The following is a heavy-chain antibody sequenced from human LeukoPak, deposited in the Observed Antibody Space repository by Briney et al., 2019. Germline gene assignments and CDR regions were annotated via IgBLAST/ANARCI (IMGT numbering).Heavy chain of an antibody. CDR2: VHLDGRT. CDR3: ARGTGYSSSWYDY. J-gene: IGHJ4*02. V-gene: IGHV4-4*02. CDR1: GGSISSTNW. Sequence: SGILSLICGVSGGSISSTNWWTWIRQPPGKGLEWIGEVHLDGRTNYNPSLKSRVTISVDMSKIQFSLNLRSVTAADTAVYYCARGTGYSSSWYDYWGQGTLVTVSS. D-gene: IGHD6-13*01.